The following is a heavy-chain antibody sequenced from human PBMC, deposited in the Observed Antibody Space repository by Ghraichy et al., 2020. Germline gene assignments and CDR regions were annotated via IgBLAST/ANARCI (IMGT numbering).Heavy chain of an antibody. J-gene: IGHJ5*02. CDR2: IYTRGST. CDR3: ARDSNFNWFDP. Sequence: SQTLSLTCTVSGGSISSYYWSWIRQPAGKGLEWIGRIYTRGSTNYNPSLKSRVTMSVDTSKNQFSLKLSSVTAADTAVYYCARDSNFNWFDPWGQGTLVTVSS. CDR1: GGSISSYY. V-gene: IGHV4-4*07.